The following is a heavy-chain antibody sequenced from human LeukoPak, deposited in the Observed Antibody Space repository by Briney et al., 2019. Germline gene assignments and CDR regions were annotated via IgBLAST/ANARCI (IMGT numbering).Heavy chain of an antibody. V-gene: IGHV3-7*03. J-gene: IGHJ4*02. D-gene: IGHD6-19*01. Sequence: GGSLRLSRAASGFTFSSYWMSWVRQAPGKGLEWVANIKQDGSEKYYVDSVKGRFTISRDNAKNSLYLQMNSLRAEDTAVYYCAREEYSSGWIDFDYWGQGTLVTVSS. CDR3: AREEYSSGWIDFDY. CDR1: GFTFSSYW. CDR2: IKQDGSEK.